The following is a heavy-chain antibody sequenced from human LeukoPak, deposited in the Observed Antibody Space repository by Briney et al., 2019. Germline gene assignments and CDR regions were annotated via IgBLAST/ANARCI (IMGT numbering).Heavy chain of an antibody. CDR1: GFTFSSYA. V-gene: IGHV3-30*04. CDR3: ARNGGYGLSGSRGLDY. CDR2: ISYDGSNK. Sequence: GGSLRLSCAASGFTFSSYAMHWVRQAPGKGLEWVAVISYDGSNKYYADSVKGRFTISRDNSKNTLYLQMNSLRAEDTAVYYCARNGGYGLSGSRGLDYWGQGTLVTVSS. J-gene: IGHJ4*02. D-gene: IGHD1-26*01.